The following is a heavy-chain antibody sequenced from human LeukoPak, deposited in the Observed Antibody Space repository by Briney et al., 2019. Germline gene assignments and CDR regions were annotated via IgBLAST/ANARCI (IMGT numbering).Heavy chain of an antibody. V-gene: IGHV1-18*01. CDR2: ISAYNGNT. CDR1: GGTFSSYA. D-gene: IGHD6-25*01. CDR3: ARDPSGTGYLDY. Sequence: GASVKVSCKASGGTFSSYAISWVRQAPGQGLEWMGWISAYNGNTNYAQKLQGRVTMTTDTSTSTAYMELRSLRSDDTAVYYCARDPSGTGYLDYWGQGTLVTVSS. J-gene: IGHJ4*02.